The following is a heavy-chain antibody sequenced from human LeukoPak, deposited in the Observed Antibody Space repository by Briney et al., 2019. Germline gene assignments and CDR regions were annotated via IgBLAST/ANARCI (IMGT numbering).Heavy chain of an antibody. CDR3: VRWGSGNYYRYFDY. V-gene: IGHV3-7*01. Sequence: GGSLRLSCAASGFTFSSHWMTWVRQAPGKGLEWVANIKYDGSDKYYVDSVKSRFTISRDNAKNSLCLQMNSLRAEDAAVYYCVRWGSGNYYRYFDYWGQGTQVTVSS. D-gene: IGHD3-10*01. CDR2: IKYDGSDK. CDR1: GFTFSSHW. J-gene: IGHJ4*02.